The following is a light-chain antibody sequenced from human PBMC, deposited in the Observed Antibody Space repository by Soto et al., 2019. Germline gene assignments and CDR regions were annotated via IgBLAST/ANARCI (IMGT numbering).Light chain of an antibody. Sequence: QSALTQPASVSGSPGQSITISCTGSSSDVGGYNYVSWYQQHPGKAPKVMIYDVSNRPSGVSNRFSGSKSGKTASLTISGLQAEHEADYYCSSYTSSNTRVVFGGGTKLTVL. CDR2: DVS. CDR1: SSDVGGYNY. CDR3: SSYTSSNTRVV. J-gene: IGLJ2*01. V-gene: IGLV2-14*01.